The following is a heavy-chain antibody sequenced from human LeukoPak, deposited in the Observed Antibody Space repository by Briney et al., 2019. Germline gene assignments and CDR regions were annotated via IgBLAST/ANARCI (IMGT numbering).Heavy chain of an antibody. D-gene: IGHD3-3*01. Sequence: SETPSLTCTVSGGSISSYYWSWIRQPPGKGLEWIGYIYYSGSTNYNPSLKSRVTISVDTSKNQFSLKLSSVTAADTAVYYCARDKANYDFWSGYSTYNWFDPWGQGTLVTVSS. CDR3: ARDKANYDFWSGYSTYNWFDP. CDR2: IYYSGST. J-gene: IGHJ5*02. V-gene: IGHV4-59*01. CDR1: GGSISSYY.